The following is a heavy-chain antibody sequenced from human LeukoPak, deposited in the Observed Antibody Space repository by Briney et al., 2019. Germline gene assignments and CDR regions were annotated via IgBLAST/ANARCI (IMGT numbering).Heavy chain of an antibody. D-gene: IGHD6-19*01. CDR1: GFTFSSYW. J-gene: IGHJ4*02. CDR2: IKQDGSEK. Sequence: GGSLRLSCVVSGFTFSSYWMSWVRQAPGKGLEWVANIKQDGSEKYYVGSVRGRFTISRDNAKNSLYLQMNSLRAEDTAVYYCARDPPAYSSGWYPDYWGQGTPGHRLL. CDR3: ARDPPAYSSGWYPDY. V-gene: IGHV3-7*01.